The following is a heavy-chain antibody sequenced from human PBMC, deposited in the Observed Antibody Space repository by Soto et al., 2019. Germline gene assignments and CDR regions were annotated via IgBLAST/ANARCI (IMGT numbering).Heavy chain of an antibody. V-gene: IGHV4-59*01. CDR2: IYYSGST. D-gene: IGHD3-10*01. CDR3: ARDNGSGSYYKSYYNSGMDV. CDR1: GGSISSYY. J-gene: IGHJ6*02. Sequence: PSETLSLTCTVSGGSISSYYWSWIRHPPGKGLEWIGYIYYSGSTNYNPSLKSRVTISVDTSKNQFSLKLSSVTAADTAVYYCARDNGSGSYYKSYYNSGMDVWGQGTTVTVSS.